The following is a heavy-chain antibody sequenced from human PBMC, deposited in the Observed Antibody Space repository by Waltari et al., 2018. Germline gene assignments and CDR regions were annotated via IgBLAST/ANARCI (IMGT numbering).Heavy chain of an antibody. D-gene: IGHD6-13*01. CDR1: GFTSRHPA. J-gene: IGHJ4*02. CDR2: ISYDGRKE. V-gene: IGHV3-30*04. CDR3: ARDRLLLAEVGTALDY. Sequence: QVQLVESGGGVVQPGKSLRLSCSASGFTSRHPAMPWVRQAPGKGLEWVAVISYDGRKEYYADSVKGRFTISRDNSNSTLYVQMNSLRLEDTALYYCARDRLLLAEVGTALDYWGLGTLVTVSS.